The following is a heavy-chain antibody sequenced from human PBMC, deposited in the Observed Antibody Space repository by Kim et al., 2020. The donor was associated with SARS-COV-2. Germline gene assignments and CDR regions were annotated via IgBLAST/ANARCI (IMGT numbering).Heavy chain of an antibody. CDR3: AKEDYYDSRAGVDP. D-gene: IGHD3-22*01. Sequence: ADSVKGRFTISRDNSKNTLYLQMNSLRAEDTAVYYCAKEDYYDSRAGVDPWGQGTLVTVSS. J-gene: IGHJ5*02. V-gene: IGHV3-30*02.